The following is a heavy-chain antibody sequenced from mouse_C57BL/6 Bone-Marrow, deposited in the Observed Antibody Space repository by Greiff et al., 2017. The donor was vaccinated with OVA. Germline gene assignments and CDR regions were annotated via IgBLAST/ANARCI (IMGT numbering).Heavy chain of an antibody. D-gene: IGHD1-1*01. CDR2: LSSGGDYI. V-gene: IGHV5-9-1*02. Sequence: EVQVVESGEGLVKPGGSLKLSCAASGFTFSSYAMSWVRQTPEKRLEWVAYLSSGGDYIYYADTVKGRFTISRDNARNTLYLQMSSLKSEDTAMYYCTTLRSYYFDYWGQGTTLTVSS. CDR1: GFTFSSYA. CDR3: TTLRSYYFDY. J-gene: IGHJ2*01.